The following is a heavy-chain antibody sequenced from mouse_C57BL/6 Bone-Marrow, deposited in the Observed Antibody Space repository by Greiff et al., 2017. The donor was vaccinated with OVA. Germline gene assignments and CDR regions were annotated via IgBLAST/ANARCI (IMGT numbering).Heavy chain of an antibody. CDR1: GFTFSSYA. Sequence: EVKLQESGGGLVKPGGSLKLSCAASGFTFSSYAMSWVRQTPEKRLEWVATISDGGSYTYYPDNVKGRFTISRDNAKNNLYLQMSHLKSEDTAMYYCARDRGYYGNYVFAYWGQGTLVTVSA. CDR2: ISDGGSYT. CDR3: ARDRGYYGNYVFAY. D-gene: IGHD2-1*01. V-gene: IGHV5-4*01. J-gene: IGHJ3*01.